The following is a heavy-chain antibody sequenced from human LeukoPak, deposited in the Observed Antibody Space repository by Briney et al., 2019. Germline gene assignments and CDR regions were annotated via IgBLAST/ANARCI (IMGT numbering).Heavy chain of an antibody. D-gene: IGHD6-6*01. J-gene: IGHJ4*02. Sequence: ASVKVSCKASGYIFTTNTINWVRQAPGQGLEWMGWISAYNGNTNYAQKLQDRVTMTTDTSTSTAYMELRSLRSDDTAVYYCARAGRSSSVYFDYWGQGTLVTVSS. CDR2: ISAYNGNT. CDR3: ARAGRSSSVYFDY. CDR1: GYIFTTNT. V-gene: IGHV1-18*04.